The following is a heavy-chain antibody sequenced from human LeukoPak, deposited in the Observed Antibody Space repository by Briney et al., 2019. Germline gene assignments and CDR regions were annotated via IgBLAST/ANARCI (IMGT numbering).Heavy chain of an antibody. J-gene: IGHJ4*02. CDR1: GFTFSSYA. CDR3: ARASGRFLEWLLYDPLDY. V-gene: IGHV3-30-3*01. Sequence: GGSLRLSCAASGFTFSSYAMHWVRQAPGKGLEWVAVISCDGSNKYYADSVKGRFTISRDNSKNTLYLQMNSLRAEDTAVYYCARASGRFLEWLLYDPLDYWGQGTLVTVSS. CDR2: ISCDGSNK. D-gene: IGHD3-3*01.